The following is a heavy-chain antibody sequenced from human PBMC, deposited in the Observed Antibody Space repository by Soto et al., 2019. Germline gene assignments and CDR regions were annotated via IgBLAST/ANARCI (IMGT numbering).Heavy chain of an antibody. D-gene: IGHD2-8*01. J-gene: IGHJ1*01. CDR3: ATGMDNAKIHH. CDR1: GFTVSNNY. V-gene: IGHV3-66*01. Sequence: EVRLAESGGGLVQPGGSLRLSCAASGFTVSNNYMTWVRQAPGKGLEWVSFIHPGGSKYYADSVRGRFTTSRDNSDYTVSLQMNSLRAEDTALYYCATGMDNAKIHHWGQGTLVTVSS. CDR2: IHPGGSK.